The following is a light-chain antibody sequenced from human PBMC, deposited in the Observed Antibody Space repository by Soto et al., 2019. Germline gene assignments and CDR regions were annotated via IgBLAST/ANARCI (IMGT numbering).Light chain of an antibody. CDR1: QSVSSY. Sequence: DIVLTQSPATLSLSPGERATLSCRASQSVSSYLAWYQQKPGQAPRLLIYDASNRATGIPARFSGSGSGTDFTLTISSLEPEDFAVYYCQQRSRSITFGQGTRLEIK. CDR2: DAS. J-gene: IGKJ5*01. CDR3: QQRSRSIT. V-gene: IGKV3-11*01.